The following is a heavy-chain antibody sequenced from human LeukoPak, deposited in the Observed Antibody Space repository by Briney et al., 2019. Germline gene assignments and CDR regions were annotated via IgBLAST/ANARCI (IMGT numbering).Heavy chain of an antibody. CDR1: GYTFTGYF. CDR2: INPNSGGT. Sequence: ASVTVSCKASGYTFTGYFMHWVRQAPGQGLEWMGWINPNSGGTNYAQKFQGRVTMTRDTSISTAYIELSRLRSDDTAVYYCASSIVYCSSTSCYFNWGQGTLVTVSS. V-gene: IGHV1-2*02. D-gene: IGHD2-2*01. J-gene: IGHJ4*02. CDR3: ASSIVYCSSTSCYFN.